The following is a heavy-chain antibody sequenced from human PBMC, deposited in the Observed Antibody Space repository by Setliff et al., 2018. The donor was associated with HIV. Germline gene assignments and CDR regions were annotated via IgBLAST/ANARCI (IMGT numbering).Heavy chain of an antibody. CDR2: INHSGST. CDR3: ARAIFGIVYYYMDV. Sequence: SETLSLTCAVYGGSFSGYYWSWIRQPPGEGLEWIGEINHSGSTNYNPSLKSRVTISVDTSKNQFSLKLSSVTAADTAVYYCARAIFGIVYYYMDVWGKGTTVTVSS. CDR1: GGSFSGYY. V-gene: IGHV4-34*01. J-gene: IGHJ6*03. D-gene: IGHD3-3*01.